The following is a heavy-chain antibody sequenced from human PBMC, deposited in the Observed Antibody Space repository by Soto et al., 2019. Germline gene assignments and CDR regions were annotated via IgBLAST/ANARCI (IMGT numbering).Heavy chain of an antibody. CDR1: GFSFTNYA. D-gene: IGHD1-26*01. J-gene: IGHJ6*02. Sequence: EVQLLESGGGLVQPGGSLRLSCAASGFSFTNYAVTWVRQAPGKGLEWVSAISGSGDGTYYADSVRGRFTISRDNSKSTVHREMNRRRAEDTAVYVCGKRVKSGSTSVGNAMDVWGQGTTFTVSS. CDR3: GKRVKSGSTSVGNAMDV. V-gene: IGHV3-23*01. CDR2: ISGSGDGT.